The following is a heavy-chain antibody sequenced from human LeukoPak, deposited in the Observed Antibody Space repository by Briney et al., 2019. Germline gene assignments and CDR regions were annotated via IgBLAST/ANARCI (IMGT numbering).Heavy chain of an antibody. D-gene: IGHD3-3*02. V-gene: IGHV1-46*01. CDR1: GYRFTSYY. Sequence: ASVKIFCKASGYRFTSYYVNWVRQAPGQGLEWMGIINPNGGGTTYTGKFQGRVTMTRDISTSTVYMELSSLRPDDTAVYYCARDPISSNWPRGHFFDPWGQGTLVTVSS. CDR3: ARDPISSNWPRGHFFDP. J-gene: IGHJ5*02. CDR2: INPNGGGT.